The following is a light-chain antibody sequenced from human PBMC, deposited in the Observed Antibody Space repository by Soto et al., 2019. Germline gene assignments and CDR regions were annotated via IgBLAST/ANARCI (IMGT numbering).Light chain of an antibody. J-gene: IGLJ2*01. CDR1: SSNIGAGYD. Sequence: QSVLTQPPSVSGAPGQRVTISCTGNSSNIGAGYDVHWYQQLPGKAPKLLIFGNSHRPSGVPDRFSGSKSGTSASLAITGLQAEDEADYYCQSYDSSLRVVFGGGTKVTVL. V-gene: IGLV1-40*01. CDR2: GNS. CDR3: QSYDSSLRVV.